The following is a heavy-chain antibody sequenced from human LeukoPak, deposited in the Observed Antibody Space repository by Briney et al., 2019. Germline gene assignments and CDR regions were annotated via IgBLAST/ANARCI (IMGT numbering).Heavy chain of an antibody. J-gene: IGHJ4*02. Sequence: GASVKVSCKASGYTFTDYYMHWVRQAPGQGLEWKGWINPNSGGTNYAQKFQGRVTMTSDTSISTAYMELSRLRSDDTAVYYCGTDRGSRFDYGDSTTPQYWGQGTLVTVSS. CDR1: GYTFTDYY. V-gene: IGHV1-2*02. CDR2: INPNSGGT. D-gene: IGHD4-17*01. CDR3: GTDRGSRFDYGDSTTPQY.